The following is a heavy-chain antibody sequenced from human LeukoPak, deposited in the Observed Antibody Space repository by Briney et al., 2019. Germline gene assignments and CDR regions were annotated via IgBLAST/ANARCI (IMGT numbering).Heavy chain of an antibody. CDR3: ARDDYGDLQYFEN. CDR1: GCTFTKYF. Sequence: ASVKVSCKASGCTFTKYFLHWVRQAPGQGLEWMGWINPNDGGTIYAQKFQGRVTMTRDTSISTAYMEVSRLTSDDTAVYYCARDDYGDLQYFENWGQGTMVTVSS. V-gene: IGHV1-2*02. J-gene: IGHJ4*02. CDR2: INPNDGGT. D-gene: IGHD4-17*01.